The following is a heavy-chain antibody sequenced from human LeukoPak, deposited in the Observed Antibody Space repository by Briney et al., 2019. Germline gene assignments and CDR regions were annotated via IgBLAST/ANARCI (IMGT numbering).Heavy chain of an antibody. CDR2: INPEGSEK. V-gene: IGHV3-7*01. CDR3: AKEGTRMASSYFDY. J-gene: IGHJ4*02. Sequence: GSLRLSCAASGLTFSSSWMDWVRQAPGKGLEWVASINPEGSEKYSADSVKGRFTISRDNAKNSLYLQMDSLRDEDTAMYYCAKEGTRMASSYFDYWGQGTLITVSS. D-gene: IGHD2-8*01. CDR1: GLTFSSSW.